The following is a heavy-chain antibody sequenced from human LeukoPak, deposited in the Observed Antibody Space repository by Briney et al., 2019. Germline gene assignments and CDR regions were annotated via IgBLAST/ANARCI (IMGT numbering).Heavy chain of an antibody. CDR3: ARDAPGSLLVDSAAAGTGIDY. V-gene: IGHV4-4*07. CDR1: GGSIHSY. CDR2: IYTSGST. D-gene: IGHD6-13*01. J-gene: IGHJ4*02. Sequence: SETLSLTCTVSGGSIHSYWSWIRQPAGKGLEWIGRIYTSGSTNYNPSLESRVTMSVDTSKNQFSLKLSSVTAADTAVYYCARDAPGSLLVDSAAAGTGIDYWGQGTLVTVSS.